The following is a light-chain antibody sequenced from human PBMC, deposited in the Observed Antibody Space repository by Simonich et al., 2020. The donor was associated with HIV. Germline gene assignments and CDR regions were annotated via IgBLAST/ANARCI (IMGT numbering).Light chain of an antibody. CDR1: SSDVGVYNY. CDR3: SSYTSSDTYV. CDR2: DVR. V-gene: IGLV2-14*03. Sequence: QSALTQPASVSGSPGQSITISCTGTSSDVGVYNYVSWYQQHPGKAPTLMIYDVRKRPSGVSHRFSGSKSGNTASLTISGLQAEDEADYYCSSYTSSDTYVFGTGTKVTVL. J-gene: IGLJ1*01.